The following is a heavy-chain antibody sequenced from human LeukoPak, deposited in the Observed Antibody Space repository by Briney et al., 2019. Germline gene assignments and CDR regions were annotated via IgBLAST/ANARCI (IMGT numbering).Heavy chain of an antibody. D-gene: IGHD6-19*01. CDR1: GYIFTSYG. V-gene: IGHV1-18*01. CDR2: ISGYNGNT. Sequence: ASVKVSCKGSGYIFTSYGISWVRQAPGQGLEWMGWISGYNGNTNYAQKLQGRVTMTTDTSTNTAYMELRSLTSDDTAVYYCARDSSGYSYYYYYMDVWGEGTTVTVSS. CDR3: ARDSSGYSYYYYYMDV. J-gene: IGHJ6*03.